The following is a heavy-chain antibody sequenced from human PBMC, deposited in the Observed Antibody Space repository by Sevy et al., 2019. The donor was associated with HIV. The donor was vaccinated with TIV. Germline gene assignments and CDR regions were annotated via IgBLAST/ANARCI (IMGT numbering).Heavy chain of an antibody. J-gene: IGHJ5*02. CDR1: GFTFSSYA. V-gene: IGHV3-30-3*01. CDR2: ISYDGTNK. Sequence: GGSLRLSCAASGFTFSSYAMHWVRQAPGKGLEWVAVISYDGTNKYYADSVKGRFTISRDNSKKILYVQMNSLRGEDTAVYDCARDQHDYAGNVRMGWLDPWGQGTLVTVSS. D-gene: IGHD4-17*01. CDR3: ARDQHDYAGNVRMGWLDP.